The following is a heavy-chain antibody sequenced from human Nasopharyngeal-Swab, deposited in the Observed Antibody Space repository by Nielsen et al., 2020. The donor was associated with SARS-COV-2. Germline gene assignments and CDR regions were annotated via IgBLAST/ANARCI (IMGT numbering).Heavy chain of an antibody. D-gene: IGHD4-17*01. CDR1: GYSFTSYW. J-gene: IGHJ4*02. CDR2: IYPGDSDT. V-gene: IGHV5-51*01. Sequence: GESLKISGKGSGYSFTSYWIGWVRQMPGKGLEWMGIIYPGDSDTRYSPSFQGQVTISADKSISTAYLQWSSLKASDTAMYYCARLVSTTVTTTYFDYWGQGTLVTVSS. CDR3: ARLVSTTVTTTYFDY.